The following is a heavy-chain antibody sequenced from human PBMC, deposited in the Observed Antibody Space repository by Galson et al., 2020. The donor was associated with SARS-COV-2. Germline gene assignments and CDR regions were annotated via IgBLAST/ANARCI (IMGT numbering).Heavy chain of an antibody. J-gene: IGHJ4*02. CDR2: VLYDGTT. V-gene: IGHV4-34*01. Sequence: SETLSLTCAVYGGSFSNYYWSWIRQPPGKELEWIGEVLYDGTTNYNPSLRSRATVSLDTSRIQFSLQLTSVTAADTAVYYCARGPHIVTTALFDSWGQGSLVTVSS. CDR1: GGSFSNYY. CDR3: ARGPHIVTTALFDS. D-gene: IGHD5-12*01.